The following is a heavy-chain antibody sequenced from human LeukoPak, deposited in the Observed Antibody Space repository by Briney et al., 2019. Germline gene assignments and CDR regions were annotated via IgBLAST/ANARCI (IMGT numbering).Heavy chain of an antibody. Sequence: GGSLRLSCAASGFTFSSYAMHWVRQAPGKGLEWVGRIKSKTDGGTADYAAPVKGRFTISRDDSKNTLYLQMNSLKTEDTAVYYCTTAPTVVTPTDYWGQGTLVTVSS. D-gene: IGHD4-23*01. J-gene: IGHJ4*02. CDR3: TTAPTVVTPTDY. CDR2: IKSKTDGGTA. CDR1: GFTFSSYA. V-gene: IGHV3-15*01.